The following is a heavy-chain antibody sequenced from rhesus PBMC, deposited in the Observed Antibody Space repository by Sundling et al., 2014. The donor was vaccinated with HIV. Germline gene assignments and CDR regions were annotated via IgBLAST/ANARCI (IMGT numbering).Heavy chain of an antibody. CDR1: GFTFDDYA. Sequence: EVQLVESGGGVVQPGGSLRLSCAASGFTFDDYAIHWVRQIPGKGLEWVSGITWDGDATYYVDSVKGRFTMSRDNAKNSLYLQMDGLRPEDTALYYCVRLDWYYDYWGQGVLVTVSS. CDR3: VRLDWYYDY. J-gene: IGHJ4*01. V-gene: IGHV3-67*01. D-gene: IGHD3-3*01. CDR2: ITWDGDAT.